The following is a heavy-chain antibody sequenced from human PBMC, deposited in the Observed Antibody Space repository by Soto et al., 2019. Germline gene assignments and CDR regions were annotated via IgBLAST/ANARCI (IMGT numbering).Heavy chain of an antibody. Sequence: EVQLVQSGAEVKKPGESLKISCKGSGYSFTSYWIGWVRQMPGKGLEWMGLIYPGDSDTRYSPSFQGQVTISADKSISTAYLQWSSLMASDTAMYYCARHLGSSYYYSGMDVWGQGTTVTVSS. V-gene: IGHV5-51*01. CDR3: ARHLGSSYYYSGMDV. D-gene: IGHD6-6*01. CDR2: IYPGDSDT. J-gene: IGHJ6*02. CDR1: GYSFTSYW.